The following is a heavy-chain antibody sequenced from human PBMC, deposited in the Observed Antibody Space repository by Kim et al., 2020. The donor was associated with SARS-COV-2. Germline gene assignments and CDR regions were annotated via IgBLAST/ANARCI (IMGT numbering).Heavy chain of an antibody. D-gene: IGHD3-10*01. Sequence: YVDSMGCRFTISRANAKNSLYLQMSSLRAEDTAVYYCARGGLFYSFDIWGQGTLVSVSS. CDR3: ARGGLFYSFDI. J-gene: IGHJ3*02. V-gene: IGHV3-7*01.